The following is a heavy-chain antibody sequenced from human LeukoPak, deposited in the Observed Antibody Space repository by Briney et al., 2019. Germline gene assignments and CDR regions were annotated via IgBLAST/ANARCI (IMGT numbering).Heavy chain of an antibody. J-gene: IGHJ4*02. V-gene: IGHV3-23*01. Sequence: GGSLRLSCAASGFTFSSYAMSWVRRAPGKGLEWDAGISGSGGSTYYADSVKGRFTISRDNSKNTLYLQMNSLRAEDTAVYYCAKSGDSVVAPATLAHFDYWRQGTLVTVSS. CDR1: GFTFSSYA. D-gene: IGHD2-2*01. CDR3: AKSGDSVVAPATLAHFDY. CDR2: ISGSGGST.